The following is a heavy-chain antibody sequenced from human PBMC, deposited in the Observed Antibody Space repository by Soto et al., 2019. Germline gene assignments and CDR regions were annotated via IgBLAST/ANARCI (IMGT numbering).Heavy chain of an antibody. J-gene: IGHJ4*02. CDR2: ISYDGSNK. D-gene: IGHD2-21*02. V-gene: IGHV3-30*18. Sequence: PGGSLRLSCAASGFTFSTYGMHWVRQPPGKGLEWVAVISYDGSNKYYADSVKGRFTISRDNSKNTLYLQMNSLRAEDTAVYYCAKDRGDLAPDFDYWGQGTLVTVSS. CDR3: AKDRGDLAPDFDY. CDR1: GFTFSTYG.